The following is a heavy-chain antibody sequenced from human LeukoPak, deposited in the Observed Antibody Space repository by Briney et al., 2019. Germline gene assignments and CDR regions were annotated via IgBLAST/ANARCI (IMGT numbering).Heavy chain of an antibody. CDR1: GGSFSGYY. CDR3: ARETPYSSSRSGNWGYFDY. V-gene: IGHV4-34*01. D-gene: IGHD6-6*01. Sequence: PSETLSLTCAVYGGSFSGYYWSWIRQPPGKGLEWIGEINHSGSTNYNPSLKSRVTISVDTSKNQFSLKLSSVTAADTAVYYCARETPYSSSRSGNWGYFDYWGQGTLVTVSS. J-gene: IGHJ4*02. CDR2: INHSGST.